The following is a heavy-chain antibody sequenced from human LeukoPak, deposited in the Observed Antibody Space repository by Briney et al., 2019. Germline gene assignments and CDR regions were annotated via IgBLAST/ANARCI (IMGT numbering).Heavy chain of an antibody. J-gene: IGHJ4*02. Sequence: GGSLRLSCAASGFTFSSYAMSWVRQAPGKGLEWVSGISGSGGSLNYADSVKGRFTISRDNSKNTLYLQMNSLRAEDTAVYYCARAVVVVAANFDYWGQGTLVTVSS. V-gene: IGHV3-23*01. CDR3: ARAVVVVAANFDY. CDR2: ISGSGGSL. CDR1: GFTFSSYA. D-gene: IGHD2-15*01.